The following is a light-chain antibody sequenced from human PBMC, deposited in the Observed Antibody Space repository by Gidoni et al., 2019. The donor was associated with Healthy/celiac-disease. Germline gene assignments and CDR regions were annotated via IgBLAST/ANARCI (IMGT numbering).Light chain of an antibody. CDR3: QQRSNWPYP. CDR2: DAS. J-gene: IGKJ2*01. V-gene: IGKV3-11*01. CDR1: QSVSSY. Sequence: EIVLTQSPATLSLSPGESATLSCRASQSVSSYLAWYQQKPGQAHRLLIYDASNRATGIPARFSGSGSGTDFTLTISSLEPEDFAVYYCQQRSNWPYPFGQGTKLEIK.